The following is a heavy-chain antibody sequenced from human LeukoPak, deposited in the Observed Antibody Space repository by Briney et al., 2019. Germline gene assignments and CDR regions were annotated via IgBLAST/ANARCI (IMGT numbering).Heavy chain of an antibody. CDR2: IYSGGYT. V-gene: IGHV3-66*01. CDR3: ASGTMVRGPLDSFDI. J-gene: IGHJ3*02. D-gene: IGHD3-10*01. CDR1: GFTVISKY. Sequence: GGSLRLSCAVSGFTVISKYMSWVRQAPGKGLEWVSVIYSGGYTYYADSVKGRFIISRDNSKNTLLLQTNSLRAEDTAVYYCASGTMVRGPLDSFDIWGQGTMVTVSS.